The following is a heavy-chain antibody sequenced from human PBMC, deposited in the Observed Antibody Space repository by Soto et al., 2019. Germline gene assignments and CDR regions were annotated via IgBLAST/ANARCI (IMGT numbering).Heavy chain of an antibody. CDR2: TYTGGST. V-gene: IGHV3-53*02. CDR3: AGDPPITYDYAMDV. J-gene: IGHJ6*02. CDR1: GFAVSSSY. D-gene: IGHD1-20*01. Sequence: EVQLVETGGDLIQSGGSLRLSCAASGFAVSSSYMMWVRQAPGKGLECISVTYTGGSTHYADSVKGRFTISRDDSSNTLYLPMNSLRAEDTAVYYCAGDPPITYDYAMDVWGQGTTVIVSS.